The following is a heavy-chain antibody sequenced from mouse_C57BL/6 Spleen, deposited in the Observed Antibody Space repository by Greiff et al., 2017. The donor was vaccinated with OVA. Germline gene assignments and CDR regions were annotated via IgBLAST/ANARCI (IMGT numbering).Heavy chain of an antibody. CDR2: IDPSDSET. CDR3: ARSGTSGNFGY. CDR1: GYTFTSYW. Sequence: VQLQQPGAELVRPGSSVKLSCKASGYTFTSYWMPWVKQRPIQGLEWIGNIDPSDSETHYNQKFKDKATLTVDKSSSTAYMQLNSLTSEDSAVYCCARSGTSGNFGYWGQGTTLTVSS. D-gene: IGHD3-1*01. V-gene: IGHV1-52*01. J-gene: IGHJ2*01.